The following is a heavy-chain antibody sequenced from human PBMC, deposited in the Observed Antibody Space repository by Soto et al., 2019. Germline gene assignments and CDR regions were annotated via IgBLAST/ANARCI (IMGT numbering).Heavy chain of an antibody. D-gene: IGHD3-10*01. Sequence: LXLACAASAFTFSNALMSWVRQAPVKGLEWVGRIKSKTDGGTTDYTAPVKGRFTISRDDSKNTLYLQMNSLKTEDTAVYYCTTAVLLWFGEFSFHDYWGQGALVTVSS. CDR3: TTAVLLWFGEFSFHDY. V-gene: IGHV3-15*01. CDR2: IKSKTDGGTT. J-gene: IGHJ4*02. CDR1: AFTFSNAL.